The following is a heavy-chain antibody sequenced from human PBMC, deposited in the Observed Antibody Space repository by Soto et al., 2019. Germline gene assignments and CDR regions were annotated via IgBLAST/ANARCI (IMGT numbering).Heavy chain of an antibody. CDR2: IYYSGST. CDR1: GGSISSGGYY. D-gene: IGHD3-10*01. V-gene: IGHV4-31*03. CDR3: ARERLLWFGTTDYVDY. J-gene: IGHJ4*02. Sequence: SETLSLTCTVSGGSISSGGYYWSWIRQHPGKGLEWIGYIYYSGSTYYNPSLKSRVTISVDTSKNQFSLKLSSVTAADTAVYYCARERLLWFGTTDYVDYWGQGTLVTVSS.